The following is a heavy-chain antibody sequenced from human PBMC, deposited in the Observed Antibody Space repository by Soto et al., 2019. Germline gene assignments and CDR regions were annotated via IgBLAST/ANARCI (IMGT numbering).Heavy chain of an antibody. J-gene: IGHJ4*02. CDR1: GGTFSSYA. Sequence: QVQLVQSGAEVKKPGSSVKVSCKASGGTFSSYAISWVRQAPGQGLEWMGGIIPIFGTANYAQKFQGRVTITADESTSTDYMELSSLRSEDTAVYYCARAAAVYYYGSGSYYTPFDYWGQGTLVTVSS. CDR3: ARAAAVYYYGSGSYYTPFDY. V-gene: IGHV1-69*01. CDR2: IIPIFGTA. D-gene: IGHD3-10*01.